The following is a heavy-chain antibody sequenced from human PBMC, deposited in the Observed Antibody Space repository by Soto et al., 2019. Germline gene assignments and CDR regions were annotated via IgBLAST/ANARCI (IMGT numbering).Heavy chain of an antibody. CDR3: ARWGIAAGDY. J-gene: IGHJ4*02. CDR1: GFTFSSYG. D-gene: IGHD6-13*01. Sequence: QVQLVESGGGVVQPGRSLRLSCAASGFTFSSYGMHWVRQAPGKGLEWVAVIWYDGSNKYYADSVKGRFTISRDNSNNTLYLQMTSLSAEDTDVYSCARWGIAAGDYWGKGTLVTVSS. V-gene: IGHV3-33*01. CDR2: IWYDGSNK.